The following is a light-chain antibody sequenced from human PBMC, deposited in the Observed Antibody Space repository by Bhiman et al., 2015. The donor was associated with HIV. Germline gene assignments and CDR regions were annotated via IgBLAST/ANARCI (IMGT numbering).Light chain of an antibody. V-gene: IGLV2-14*03. Sequence: QSALTQPASVSGSPGQSITFSCTGTTNDIGDYNSVSWYQHHPGKAPKLMIYDVSERPSGVSDRFSGSKSGNTASLTISGLQAEDEADYYCSSLTSSLTYVFGTGTNVTVL. CDR1: TNDIGDYNS. J-gene: IGLJ1*01. CDR3: SSLTSSLTYV. CDR2: DVS.